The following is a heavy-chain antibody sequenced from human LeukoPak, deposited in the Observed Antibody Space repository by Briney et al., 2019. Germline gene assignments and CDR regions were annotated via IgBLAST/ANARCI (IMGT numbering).Heavy chain of an antibody. V-gene: IGHV3-21*01. CDR2: ISSSSSYI. J-gene: IGHJ4*02. D-gene: IGHD3-9*01. Sequence: PGGSLRLSCAASGFTFSSYSMNWVRQAPGKGREWVSFISSSSSYIYYADSVKGRSTISRDNAKNSLYLQMNSLRAGDTAVYYCARGFDGNFDYWGQGTLVTVAS. CDR1: GFTFSSYS. CDR3: ARGFDGNFDY.